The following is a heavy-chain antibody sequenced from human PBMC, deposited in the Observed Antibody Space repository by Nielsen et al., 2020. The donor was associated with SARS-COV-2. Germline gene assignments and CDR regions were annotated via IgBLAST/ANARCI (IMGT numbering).Heavy chain of an antibody. CDR3: ARSEGGSGPDFDY. CDR2: MNPNSGNT. D-gene: IGHD2-15*01. Sequence: ASVKVSCKASGYTFTSYDINWVRQATGQGLEWMGWMNPNSGNTGYAQKFQGRVTMTRDTSTSTVYMELSSLRSEDTAVYYCARSEGGSGPDFDYWGQGTLVTVSS. J-gene: IGHJ4*02. V-gene: IGHV1-8*01. CDR1: GYTFTSYD.